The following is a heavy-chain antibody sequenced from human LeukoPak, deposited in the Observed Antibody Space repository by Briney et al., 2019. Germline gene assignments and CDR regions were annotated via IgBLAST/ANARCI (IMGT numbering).Heavy chain of an antibody. CDR1: GFTFSDYY. V-gene: IGHV3-11*01. Sequence: PGGSLRLSCAASGFTFSDYYMSWIRQAPGKGLEWVSYITSSGSAIYHADSVRGRFTISRDNARNSMFLHMDDLRAEDTAIYYCATGIVSTSGDYWGQGTLVTVSS. CDR3: ATGIVSTSGDY. D-gene: IGHD5/OR15-5a*01. CDR2: ITSSGSAI. J-gene: IGHJ4*02.